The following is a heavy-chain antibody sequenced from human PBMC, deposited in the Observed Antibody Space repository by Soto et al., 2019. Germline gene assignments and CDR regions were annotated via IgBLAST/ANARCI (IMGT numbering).Heavy chain of an antibody. CDR1: GVSFSGYY. D-gene: IGHD2-21*02. Sequence: SETLSLTCAVDGVSFSGYYWRWIRKPTGKGLGWIGEINHSGSTNYNPSLKSRVTMTTDTSTSTAYMELRSLRSDDTAVYYCARDSSLGTAIRGIDYWGQGTLVTVSS. CDR2: INHSGST. V-gene: IGHV4-34*10. J-gene: IGHJ4*02. CDR3: ARDSSLGTAIRGIDY.